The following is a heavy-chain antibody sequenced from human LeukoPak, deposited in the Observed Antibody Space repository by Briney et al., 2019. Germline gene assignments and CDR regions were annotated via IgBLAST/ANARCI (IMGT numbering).Heavy chain of an antibody. CDR2: ITDSSTYI. V-gene: IGHV3-21*01. D-gene: IGHD3-10*01. J-gene: IGHJ6*02. CDR3: ARDYSSGIFYGMDV. CDR1: GFPFNDYI. Sequence: PGGSLRLSCAASGFPFNDYILNWVRQAPGKGLEWVSSITDSSTYIYYSDSVRGRFTISRDNAKNSLYLQMNSLRAEDTAVYYCARDYSSGIFYGMDVWGPGTTVTVSS.